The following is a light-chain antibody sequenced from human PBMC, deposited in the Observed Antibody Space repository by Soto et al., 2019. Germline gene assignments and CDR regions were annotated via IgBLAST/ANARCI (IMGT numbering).Light chain of an antibody. J-gene: IGLJ2*01. V-gene: IGLV7-46*01. CDR1: TGAVTSGHY. Sequence: QAVVTQEPSLTVSPGGTVTLTCGSSTGAVTSGHYPYWFQQMPGQAPRTLIYDTSNKHSWTPARFSGSLLGGKAALTLSGAQPEDEAEYYCLLSYDGAPPVFGGGTKVTVL. CDR3: LLSYDGAPPV. CDR2: DTS.